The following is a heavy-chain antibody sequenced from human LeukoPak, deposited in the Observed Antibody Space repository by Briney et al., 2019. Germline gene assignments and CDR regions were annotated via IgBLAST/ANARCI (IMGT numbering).Heavy chain of an antibody. CDR3: ARDYSTVTTFFDY. Sequence: SGRSLRLSRAASGFTFSSYAMHWVRQAPGKGLEWVAVISYDGSNKYYADSVKGRFTISRDNAKNSLYLQMNSLRAEDTAVYYCARDYSTVTTFFDYWGQGTLVTVSS. CDR1: GFTFSSYA. J-gene: IGHJ4*02. V-gene: IGHV3-30*04. D-gene: IGHD4-17*01. CDR2: ISYDGSNK.